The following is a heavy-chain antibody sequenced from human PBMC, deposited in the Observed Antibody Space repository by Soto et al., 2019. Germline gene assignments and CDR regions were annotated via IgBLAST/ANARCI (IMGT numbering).Heavy chain of an antibody. CDR2: VRSKAKSYAT. Sequence: GGSLRLSCAASGFPFSGSAIHWVRQDSGKGLEWVGRVRSKAKSYATAYAASVKGRFTISRDDSENTAYLQMDRLKTGDRAVYYCTGLRNDVVIDFVFDVWGKGTMVTVSS. D-gene: IGHD2-21*01. J-gene: IGHJ3*01. V-gene: IGHV3-73*01. CDR1: GFPFSGSA. CDR3: TGLRNDVVIDFVFDV.